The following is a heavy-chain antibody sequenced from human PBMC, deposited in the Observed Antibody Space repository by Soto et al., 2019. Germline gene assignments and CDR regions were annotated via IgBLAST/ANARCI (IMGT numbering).Heavy chain of an antibody. Sequence: QVQLVQSGAEVKKPGSSVKVSCKASGGTFSSYAISWVRQAPGQGLEWMGGIIPIFGTANYAQKFQGRVTITADESTSTAYMELSSLRSEDTAVYYCARGVVVTAIPGDYYDSSGYYALDYWGQGTLVTVSS. CDR3: ARGVVVTAIPGDYYDSSGYYALDY. V-gene: IGHV1-69*01. D-gene: IGHD3-22*01. J-gene: IGHJ4*02. CDR2: IIPIFGTA. CDR1: GGTFSSYA.